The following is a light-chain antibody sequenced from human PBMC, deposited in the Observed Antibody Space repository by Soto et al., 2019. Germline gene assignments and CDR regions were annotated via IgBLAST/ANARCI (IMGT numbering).Light chain of an antibody. V-gene: IGLV1-40*01. J-gene: IGLJ3*02. CDR3: QSYDNSLSGSGV. CDR1: SSNIGAGYD. CDR2: VNN. Sequence: QSVLTQPPSVSGAPGQRVTISCTGSSSNIGAGYDVHWYQQVSGTAPKLLIFVNNNRPSGVPDRFSGSKSGTSASLAITGLQAEDEADYYCQSYDNSLSGSGVFGGGTKLTVL.